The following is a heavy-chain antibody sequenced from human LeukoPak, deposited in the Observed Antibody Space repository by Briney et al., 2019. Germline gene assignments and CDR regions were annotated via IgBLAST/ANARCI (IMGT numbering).Heavy chain of an antibody. V-gene: IGHV4-4*07. CDR2: IYKSGST. CDR3: ARVIYNTYTNNWRFDY. Sequence: PSETLSLTCNVSGDSISSYYWSWIRQPAGKGLEWIGRIYKSGSTNYNPSLKGRVTMSVDTAKTQFSLKLSSVTAADTALYYCARVIYNTYTNNWRFDYWGQGTLVTVSS. J-gene: IGHJ4*02. D-gene: IGHD1-1*01. CDR1: GDSISSYY.